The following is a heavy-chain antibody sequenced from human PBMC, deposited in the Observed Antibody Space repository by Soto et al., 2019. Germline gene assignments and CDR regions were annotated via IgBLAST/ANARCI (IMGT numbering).Heavy chain of an antibody. CDR1: GVTFTPYA. J-gene: IGHJ4*02. Sequence: EVQVLESGGGLVQPGGSLRLSCAASGVTFTPYAMTWVRQAPGKGLEWVSAISGSGVTTYYADSVKGRFTIPRDNSKNTLYLQMNSRRAEDAAIYDCGKYSGYDLPFPGAAVYWGQGPLVTVSS. CDR3: GKYSGYDLPFPGAAVY. CDR2: ISGSGVTT. V-gene: IGHV3-23*01. D-gene: IGHD5-12*01.